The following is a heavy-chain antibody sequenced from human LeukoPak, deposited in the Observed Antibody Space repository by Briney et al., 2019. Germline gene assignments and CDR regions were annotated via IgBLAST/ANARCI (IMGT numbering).Heavy chain of an antibody. CDR3: AKSLGGGSYWFFDY. CDR2: ISGSGGST. D-gene: IGHD1-26*01. CDR1: GFTFSSYA. V-gene: IGHV3-23*01. Sequence: TGGSLRLSCAASGFTFSSYAMSWVRQAPGKGLEWVSAISGSGGSTYYADSVKGRFTISRDNSKNTLYLQMNSLRAEDTAVYYCAKSLGGGSYWFFDYWGQGTLVTVSS. J-gene: IGHJ4*02.